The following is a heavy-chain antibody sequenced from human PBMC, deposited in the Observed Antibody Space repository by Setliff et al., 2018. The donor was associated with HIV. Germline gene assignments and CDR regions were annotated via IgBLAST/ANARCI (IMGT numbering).Heavy chain of an antibody. D-gene: IGHD6-13*01. CDR1: GFTLSNYW. Sequence: GGSLRLSCAASGFTLSNYWMHWVRQAPGKGLEWVSRISSDGSGTDYADSVKGRFTISRDNAKSTLYLQMNSLRDEDTAMYYCANDSLAAVGPYYCDYWGQGTLVTVSS. CDR2: ISSDGSGT. CDR3: ANDSLAAVGPYYCDY. J-gene: IGHJ4*02. V-gene: IGHV3-74*01.